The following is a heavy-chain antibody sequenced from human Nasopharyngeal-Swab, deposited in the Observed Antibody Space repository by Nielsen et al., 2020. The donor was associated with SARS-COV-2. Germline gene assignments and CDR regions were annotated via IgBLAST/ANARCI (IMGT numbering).Heavy chain of an antibody. V-gene: IGHV3-48*01. Sequence: GESLKISCAASGFTFSSYSMNWVRQAPGKGLEWVSYISSSSSTIYYADSVKGRFTISRDNAKNSLYLQMNSLRAEDTAVYYCARGKAGYCSSTSCYLYFDYWGQGTLVTVS. J-gene: IGHJ4*02. CDR3: ARGKAGYCSSTSCYLYFDY. CDR2: ISSSSSTI. D-gene: IGHD2-2*01. CDR1: GFTFSSYS.